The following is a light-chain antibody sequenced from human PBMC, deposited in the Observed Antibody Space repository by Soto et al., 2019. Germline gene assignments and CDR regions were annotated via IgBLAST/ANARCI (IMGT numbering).Light chain of an antibody. CDR3: QQYDILLT. Sequence: DIQMTQSPSSLSASVGDRVTITCQASQDSTNHLNWYQQKPGKAPKLLIYDASNLQTGVPSRFSGSGSGTDFTFTISGLQPEDIATFYCQQYDILLTFGGGTKVDIK. V-gene: IGKV1-33*01. CDR2: DAS. CDR1: QDSTNH. J-gene: IGKJ4*01.